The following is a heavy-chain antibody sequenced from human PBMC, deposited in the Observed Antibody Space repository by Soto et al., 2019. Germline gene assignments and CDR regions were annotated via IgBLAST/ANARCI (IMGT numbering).Heavy chain of an antibody. CDR3: ARDKEVRFLEWLSNYYYYGMDV. CDR2: ISYDGSNK. Sequence: PGGSLRLSCAASGFTFSSYAMQWVRQAPGKGLEWVAVISYDGSNKYYADSVKGRFTISRDNSKNTLYLQMNSLRAEDTAVYYCARDKEVRFLEWLSNYYYYGMDVWGQGTTVTVSS. D-gene: IGHD3-3*01. CDR1: GFTFSSYA. J-gene: IGHJ6*02. V-gene: IGHV3-30-3*01.